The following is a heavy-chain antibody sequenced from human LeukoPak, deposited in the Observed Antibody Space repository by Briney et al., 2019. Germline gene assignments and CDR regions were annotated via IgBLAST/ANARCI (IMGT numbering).Heavy chain of an antibody. CDR3: VKGGYSGSLNYLLIPNDAFDI. J-gene: IGHJ3*02. D-gene: IGHD1-26*01. Sequence: PGGSLRLSCSASGFTFRSYAMHWVRQAPGKGLEYVSAISSNGGSTYYADSVKGRFTISRDNSKNTLYLQMSSLRAADTAVYYCVKGGYSGSLNYLLIPNDAFDIWGQGAMVTVCS. V-gene: IGHV3-64D*09. CDR1: GFTFRSYA. CDR2: ISSNGGST.